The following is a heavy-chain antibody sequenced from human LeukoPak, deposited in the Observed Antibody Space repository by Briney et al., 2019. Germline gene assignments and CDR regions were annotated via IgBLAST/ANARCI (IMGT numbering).Heavy chain of an antibody. D-gene: IGHD3-22*01. CDR1: GGSINSTSNY. J-gene: IGHJ4*02. CDR2: IYYSGST. Sequence: SETLSLTCTVSGGSINSTSNYWGWIRQPPGKGLEWIGSIYYSGSTSYNPSLKSRVTISVDTSKNQFSLKLSSVTAADTAVYYCARANTYYYDSSGYPFDYWGQGTLVTVSS. CDR3: ARANTYYYDSSGYPFDY. V-gene: IGHV4-39*07.